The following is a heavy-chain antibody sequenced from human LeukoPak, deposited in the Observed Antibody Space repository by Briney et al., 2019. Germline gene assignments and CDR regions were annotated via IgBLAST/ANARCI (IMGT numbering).Heavy chain of an antibody. CDR3: AKLPGTCSGGSCPEGWFDP. V-gene: IGHV3-23*01. CDR1: GFTFSSYA. Sequence: HPGGSLRLSCAASGFTFSSYAMSWVRQPPGKGLEWVSAISGSGGSTYYADSVKGRFTISRDNSKNTLYLQMNSLRAEDTAVYYCAKLPGTCSGGSCPEGWFDPWGQGTLVTVSS. CDR2: ISGSGGST. J-gene: IGHJ5*02. D-gene: IGHD2-15*01.